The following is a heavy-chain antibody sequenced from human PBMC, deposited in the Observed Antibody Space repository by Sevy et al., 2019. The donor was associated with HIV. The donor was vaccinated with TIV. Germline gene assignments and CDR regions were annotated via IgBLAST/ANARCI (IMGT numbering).Heavy chain of an antibody. J-gene: IGHJ6*02. Sequence: ASVKVSCEASGYTFTSYDINWVRQATGQGLEWMGWMSPNSGATGFAQKFQGRVTLTRNTSISTAYMEVSSLRSEDTAVYYCASGGNGYFWSYEYYYYGMDVWGQGTTVTVSS. CDR1: GYTFTSYD. V-gene: IGHV1-8*01. CDR3: ASGGNGYFWSYEYYYYGMDV. D-gene: IGHD3-3*01. CDR2: MSPNSGAT.